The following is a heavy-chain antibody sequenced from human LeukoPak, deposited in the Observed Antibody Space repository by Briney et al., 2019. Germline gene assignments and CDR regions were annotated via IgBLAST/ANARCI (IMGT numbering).Heavy chain of an antibody. V-gene: IGHV3-7*05. Sequence: PGGSLRLSCAASGFTFSNYWMIWVRQAPGKGLEWVGNIKQDGSEKRYADSVRGRFSISRDNAQTSLYLQMNSLRAEDTAVYYCARASDPWLQLTWGQGTRVTVSS. CDR1: GFTFSNYW. CDR2: IKQDGSEK. D-gene: IGHD5-24*01. CDR3: ARASDPWLQLT. J-gene: IGHJ5*02.